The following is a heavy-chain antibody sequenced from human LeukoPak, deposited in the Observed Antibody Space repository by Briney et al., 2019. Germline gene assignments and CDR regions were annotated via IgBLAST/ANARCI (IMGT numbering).Heavy chain of an antibody. CDR2: ISSNGGST. CDR3: ARGGAGYNYDY. Sequence: GGSLRLSCAASGFTFSGYAMHWVRQALGKGLEYVSAISSNGGSTYYANSVKGRFTISRDNSKNTLYLQMGSLRAEDMAVYYCARGGAGYNYDYWGQGTLVTVSS. D-gene: IGHD5-24*01. CDR1: GFTFSGYA. V-gene: IGHV3-64*01. J-gene: IGHJ4*02.